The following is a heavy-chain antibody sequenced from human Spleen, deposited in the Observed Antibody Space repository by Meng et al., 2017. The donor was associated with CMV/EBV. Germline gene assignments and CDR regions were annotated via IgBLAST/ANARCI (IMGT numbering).Heavy chain of an antibody. CDR3: AREGYSSSSRGGGNYFDY. Sequence: ASVKVSCKASGYTFTTYGISWVRQAPGQGLEWMGWVSGNNGNTNYAQKLQGRVTMTTDTSTSTAYMELRSLRSDDTAVYYCAREGYSSSSRGGGNYFDYWGQGTLVTVSS. J-gene: IGHJ4*02. CDR2: VSGNNGNT. V-gene: IGHV1-18*01. D-gene: IGHD6-6*01. CDR1: GYTFTTYG.